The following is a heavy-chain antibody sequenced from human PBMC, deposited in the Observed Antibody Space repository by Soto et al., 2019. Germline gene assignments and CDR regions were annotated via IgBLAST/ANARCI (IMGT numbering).Heavy chain of an antibody. CDR1: GFSLSTSGVG. V-gene: IGHV2-5*02. Sequence: QITLKESGPTLVKPTQTLTMTCTFSGFSLSTSGVGVAWIRQPPGKALEWLALIYWDDDKRYSPSLKSRLTITKDNSKNQVVLTMTNLDPVDTATYSCAHSLIGYYYDSSGSNWFDPWGQGTLVTVAS. CDR2: IYWDDDK. D-gene: IGHD3-22*01. J-gene: IGHJ5*02. CDR3: AHSLIGYYYDSSGSNWFDP.